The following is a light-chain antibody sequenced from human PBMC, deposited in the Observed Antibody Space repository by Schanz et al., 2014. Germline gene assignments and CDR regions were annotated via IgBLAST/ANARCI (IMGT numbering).Light chain of an antibody. CDR1: TSNIGNNY. CDR3: GTWDSSLSADWV. V-gene: IGLV1-51*01. Sequence: QSVLTQPPSVSAAPGQEVTISCSGSTSNIGNNYVSWYQQLPGTAPKLLIYDNNKRPSEIPDRFSGSKSGTSATLGITGLQTGDEADYYCGTWDSSLSADWVFGGGTKVTV. J-gene: IGLJ3*02. CDR2: DNN.